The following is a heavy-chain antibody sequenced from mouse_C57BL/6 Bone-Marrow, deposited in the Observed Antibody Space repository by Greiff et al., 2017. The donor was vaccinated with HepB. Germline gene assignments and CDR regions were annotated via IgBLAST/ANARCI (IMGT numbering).Heavy chain of an antibody. CDR2: IDPETGGT. Sequence: QVQLQQSGAELVRPGASVTLSCKASGYTFTDYEMHWVKQTPVHGLEWIGAIDPETGGTAYNQKFKGKAILTADKSSSTAYMELRSLTSEDSAVYYCTQITTVVAHWYFDVGGTGTTVTVSS. V-gene: IGHV1-15*01. D-gene: IGHD1-1*01. CDR1: GYTFTDYE. J-gene: IGHJ1*03. CDR3: TQITTVVAHWYFDV.